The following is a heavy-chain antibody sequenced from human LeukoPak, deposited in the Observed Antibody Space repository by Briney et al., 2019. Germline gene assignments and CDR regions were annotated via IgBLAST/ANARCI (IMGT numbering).Heavy chain of an antibody. CDR1: GGSISSSSYY. D-gene: IGHD3-9*01. J-gene: IGHJ5*02. CDR3: SESRRSFDWFDP. CDR2: INHSGST. Sequence: PSETLSLTCTVSGGSISSSSYYWGWIRQPPGKGLEWIGEINHSGSTNYNPSLKSRVTISVDTSKNQFSLKLSSVTAADTAVYYCSESRRSFDWFDPWGQGTLVTVSS. V-gene: IGHV4-39*01.